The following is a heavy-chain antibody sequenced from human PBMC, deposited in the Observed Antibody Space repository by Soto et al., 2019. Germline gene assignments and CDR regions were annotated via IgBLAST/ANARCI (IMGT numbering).Heavy chain of an antibody. V-gene: IGHV4-59*01. CDR2: IFYSGTP. CDR1: GGSIRGYY. J-gene: IGHJ4*02. Sequence: PSETLSLTCTVSGGSIRGYYWSWIRQPPGKEPELIGYIFYSGTPTYSPSFRSRVTISVDTSQNQFSLRLNTVTAADTAVYYCARGFDRYGAGSFYNYWGPGTLVTVSS. CDR3: ARGFDRYGAGSFYNY. D-gene: IGHD3-10*01.